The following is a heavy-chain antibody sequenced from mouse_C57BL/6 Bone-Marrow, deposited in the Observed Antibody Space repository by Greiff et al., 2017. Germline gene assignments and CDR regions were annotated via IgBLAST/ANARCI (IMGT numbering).Heavy chain of an antibody. CDR3: APGGDTLDY. D-gene: IGHD5-1-1*01. CDR1: GYTFTSYT. J-gene: IGHJ2*01. V-gene: IGHV1-4*01. Sequence: VQLQESGAELARPGASVKMSCKASGYTFTSYTMHWVKQRPGQGLEWIGYINPSSGYTKYNQKFKDKATLTADKSSSTAYMQLSSLTSEDSAVYYCAPGGDTLDYWGQGTTLTVSS. CDR2: INPSSGYT.